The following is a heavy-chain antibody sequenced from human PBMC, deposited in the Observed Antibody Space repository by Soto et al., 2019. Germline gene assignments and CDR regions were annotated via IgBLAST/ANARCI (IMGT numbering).Heavy chain of an antibody. V-gene: IGHV4-34*01. CDR3: ARGRSYCSNTSCYAGILVRFDY. CDR1: GGSFSGYY. J-gene: IGHJ4*02. CDR2: INHSGST. Sequence: QVQLQQWGAGLLKPSETLSLTCAVYGGSFSGYYWSWIRQPPGKGLEWIGEINHSGSTNYNPSLKSRVTISVDTSKNQFSLKLSSVTAADTAVYYCARGRSYCSNTSCYAGILVRFDYWGQGTLVTVSS. D-gene: IGHD2-2*01.